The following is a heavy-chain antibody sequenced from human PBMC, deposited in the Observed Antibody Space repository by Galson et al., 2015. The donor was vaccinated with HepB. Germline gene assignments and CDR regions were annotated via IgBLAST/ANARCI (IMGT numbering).Heavy chain of an antibody. J-gene: IGHJ4*02. CDR2: ISTTSIYT. V-gene: IGHV3-11*06. CDR3: ARDIRGVAAAGFDY. Sequence: SLRLSCAASGFSFSNAWMIWVRQAPGKGLEWVSYISTTSIYTNYADSVKGRFAISRDNAKNSLYLQMNSLRAEDTAMYYCARDIRGVAAAGFDYWGQGILITVSS. D-gene: IGHD6-13*01. CDR1: GFSFSNAW.